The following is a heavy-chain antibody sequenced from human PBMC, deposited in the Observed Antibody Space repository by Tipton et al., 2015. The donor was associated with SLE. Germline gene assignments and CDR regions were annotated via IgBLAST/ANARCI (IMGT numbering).Heavy chain of an antibody. J-gene: IGHJ3*02. V-gene: IGHV4-4*07. CDR2: VYDSGST. CDR3: ASVRGAFDI. CDR1: GGSVSSYY. Sequence: TLSLTCTVSGGSVSSYYWIWIRQPAGKGLEWIGHVYDSGSTYYNPSLKSRLTMSVDTSKNQVSLNLNSVTAADTAVYYCASVRGAFDIWGQGTMVTVS. D-gene: IGHD3-10*02.